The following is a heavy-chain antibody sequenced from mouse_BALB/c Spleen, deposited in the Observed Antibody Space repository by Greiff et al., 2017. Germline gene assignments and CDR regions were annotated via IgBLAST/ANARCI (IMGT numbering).Heavy chain of an antibody. Sequence: VQLQQSGAELVKPGASVKLSCTASGFNIKDTYMHWVKQRPEQGLEWIGRIDPANGNTKYDPKFQGKATITADTSSNTAYLQLSSLTSEDTAVYYCARRDYYGSSGYFDYWGQGTTLTVSS. J-gene: IGHJ2*01. D-gene: IGHD1-1*01. V-gene: IGHV14-3*02. CDR1: GFNIKDTY. CDR3: ARRDYYGSSGYFDY. CDR2: IDPANGNT.